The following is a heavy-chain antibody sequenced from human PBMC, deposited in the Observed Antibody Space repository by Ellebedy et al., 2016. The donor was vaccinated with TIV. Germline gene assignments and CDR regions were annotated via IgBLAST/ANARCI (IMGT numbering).Heavy chain of an antibody. J-gene: IGHJ4*02. Sequence: GESLKISCAASGFTFSGYWMSWVRQAPGKGLEWVANIKQDGSEKYYVDSVKGRFTISRDNPKNSMYLQMDSLRAEDTGVYYCARGLFGSGRYSCDYWGQGTLVIVSS. V-gene: IGHV3-7*01. CDR3: ARGLFGSGRYSCDY. CDR2: IKQDGSEK. CDR1: GFTFSGYW. D-gene: IGHD3-10*01.